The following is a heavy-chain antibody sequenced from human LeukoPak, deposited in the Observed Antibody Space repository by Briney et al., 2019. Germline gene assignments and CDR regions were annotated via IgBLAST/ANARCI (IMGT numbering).Heavy chain of an antibody. J-gene: IGHJ3*02. Sequence: GESLKISCKGSGYSFTSYWIGWVRQAPGKGLEWMGGFDPEDGETIYAQKFQGRVTMTEDTSTDTAYMELSSLRSEDTAVYYCATAAFPRSNAFDIWGQGTMVTVSS. D-gene: IGHD3-16*01. CDR2: FDPEDGET. CDR1: GYSFTSYW. CDR3: ATAAFPRSNAFDI. V-gene: IGHV1-24*01.